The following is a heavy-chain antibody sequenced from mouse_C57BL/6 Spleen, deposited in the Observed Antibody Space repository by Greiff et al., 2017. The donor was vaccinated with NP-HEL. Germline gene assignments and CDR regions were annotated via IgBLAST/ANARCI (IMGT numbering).Heavy chain of an antibody. Sequence: VQLKESGPGLVAPSQSLSITCTVSGFSLTSYGVHWVRQPPGKGLEWLVVIWSDGSTTYNSALKSRLSISKDNSKSQVFLKMNSLQTDDTAMYYCARQDYGSSYDYAMDYWGQGTSVTVSS. D-gene: IGHD1-1*01. CDR1: GFSLTSYG. J-gene: IGHJ4*01. CDR2: IWSDGST. CDR3: ARQDYGSSYDYAMDY. V-gene: IGHV2-6-1*01.